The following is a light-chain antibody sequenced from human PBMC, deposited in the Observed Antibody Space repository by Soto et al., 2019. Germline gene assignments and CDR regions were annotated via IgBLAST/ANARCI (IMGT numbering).Light chain of an antibody. CDR2: DAS. V-gene: IGKV3-11*01. J-gene: IGKJ1*01. CDR3: HQYGNSPQT. Sequence: EIVLTQSPATLSLSPGERATLSCRASQSVSRHLAWYQQKPGQAPRLLIYDASNRATGIPARFSGSGSGTDFTLTINILEPDDFAVYYCHQYGNSPQTFGQGTKVDIK. CDR1: QSVSRH.